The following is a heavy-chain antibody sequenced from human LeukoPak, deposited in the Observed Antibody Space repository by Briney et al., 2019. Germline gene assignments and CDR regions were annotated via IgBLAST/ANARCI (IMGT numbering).Heavy chain of an antibody. CDR1: GFTFKDYG. V-gene: IGHV3-9*01. CDR3: AKHLRATNTYSFFGLDV. J-gene: IGHJ6*02. Sequence: GGSLRLSCAATGFTFKDYGMHWVRQPPGKGLEWVSSINWNGGGTDYADSVKGRFTISRDNAKNSLYLQLSSLGPEDTALYYCAKHLRATNTYSFFGLDVWGQGTTVTVSS. D-gene: IGHD1-26*01. CDR2: INWNGGGT.